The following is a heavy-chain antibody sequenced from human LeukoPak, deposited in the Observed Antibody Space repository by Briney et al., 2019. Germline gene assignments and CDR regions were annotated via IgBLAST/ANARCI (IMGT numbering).Heavy chain of an antibody. V-gene: IGHV3-30*02. Sequence: GGSLRLSCAASGFTFSRNAIHWVRQGPGKGLEWVSYIAHHGSNKYYADSVKGRFTIPRENSKRTLYLQMNSLRADDTAVYYCAKDGSWSCTDWGQGTLVIVSS. D-gene: IGHD2-8*02. J-gene: IGHJ4*02. CDR2: IAHHGSNK. CDR3: AKDGSWSCTD. CDR1: GFTFSRNA.